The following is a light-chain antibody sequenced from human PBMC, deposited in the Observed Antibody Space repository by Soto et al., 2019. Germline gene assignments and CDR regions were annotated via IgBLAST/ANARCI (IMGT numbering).Light chain of an antibody. CDR3: SSYTSSSTLV. V-gene: IGLV2-14*01. Sequence: QSALTQPASVSGSPGQSITISCTETSSDVGGYNYVSWYQQHPGKAPKLMIYDVGNRPSGVSNRFSGSKSGNTASLTISGLQAEDEADYYCSSYTSSSTLVFGTGTKLTVL. CDR2: DVG. CDR1: SSDVGGYNY. J-gene: IGLJ1*01.